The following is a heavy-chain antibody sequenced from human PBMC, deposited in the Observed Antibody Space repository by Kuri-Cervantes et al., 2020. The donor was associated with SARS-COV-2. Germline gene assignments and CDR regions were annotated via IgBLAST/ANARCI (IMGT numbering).Heavy chain of an antibody. D-gene: IGHD1-26*01. CDR2: FDPEDGET. CDR3: ARETELHWFDP. Sequence: ASVKVSCKVSGYTLTELSMHWVRQAPGKGLEWMGGFDPEDGETIYAQKFQGRVTMTEDTSISTAYMELSRLRSDDTAVYYCARETELHWFDPWGQGTLVTVSS. V-gene: IGHV1-24*01. CDR1: GYTLTELS. J-gene: IGHJ5*02.